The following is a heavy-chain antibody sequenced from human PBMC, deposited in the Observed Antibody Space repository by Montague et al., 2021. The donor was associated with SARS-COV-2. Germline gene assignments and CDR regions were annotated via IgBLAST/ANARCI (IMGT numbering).Heavy chain of an antibody. J-gene: IGHJ4*02. V-gene: IGHV4-4*07. Sequence: SETLSLTRTVSGGTISSYYYSWIRQPPGKALEWIGRIYNSGSTSYNPSLKSRVTMSVDTSKNQFSLKLSSVTAADTAVYYCVRDQGRSNWNYPDYWGQGTLVTVSS. CDR1: GGTISSYY. CDR2: IYNSGST. CDR3: VRDQGRSNWNYPDY. D-gene: IGHD1-20*01.